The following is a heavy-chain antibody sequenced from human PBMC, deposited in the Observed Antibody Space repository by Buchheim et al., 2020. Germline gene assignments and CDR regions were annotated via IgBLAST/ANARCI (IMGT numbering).Heavy chain of an antibody. CDR2: IYYSGSA. Sequence: QVQLQESGPGLVKPSETLSLTCTVSGGSVSSGSNYWSWVRQPPGKGLEWIGRIYYSGSASYNPPLKSRATISLDTSKTQFFLKLNSVTAADTAVYYCAGGPDSAKSGYWGQGTL. J-gene: IGHJ4*02. V-gene: IGHV4-61*01. CDR1: GGSVSSGSNY. D-gene: IGHD2-2*01. CDR3: AGGPDSAKSGY.